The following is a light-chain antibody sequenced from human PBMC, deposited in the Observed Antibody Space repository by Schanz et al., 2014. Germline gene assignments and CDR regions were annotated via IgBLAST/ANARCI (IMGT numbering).Light chain of an antibody. Sequence: DIVMTQSPDSLAVSLGERAIINCKSSQSVLYTSNNQNYLAWYQQKPGQPPKLLIYWASTRESGVPDRFSGSGSGTDFTLTINSLQAEDVAVYYCQQYYSIPLTFGGGTKVELK. V-gene: IGKV4-1*01. CDR1: QSVLYTSNNQNY. CDR3: QQYYSIPLT. CDR2: WAS. J-gene: IGKJ4*01.